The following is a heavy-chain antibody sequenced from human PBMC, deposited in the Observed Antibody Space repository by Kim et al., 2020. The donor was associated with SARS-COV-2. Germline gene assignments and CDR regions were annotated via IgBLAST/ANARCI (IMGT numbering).Heavy chain of an antibody. CDR3: ARDCSGSHPHFCY. CDR1: GFTFSSYW. CDR2: IKQDGSEK. J-gene: IGHJ4*02. Sequence: GGSLRLSCAASGFTFSSYWMSWVRQAPGKGLEWVANIKQDGSEKYYVDSVKGRFTISRDNAKNSLYLQMNSLRAEDTAVYYCARDCSGSHPHFCYWGQGTLVTVSS. D-gene: IGHD2-15*01. V-gene: IGHV3-7*01.